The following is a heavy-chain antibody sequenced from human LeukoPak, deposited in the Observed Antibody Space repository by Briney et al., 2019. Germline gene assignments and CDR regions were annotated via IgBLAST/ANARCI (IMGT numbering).Heavy chain of an antibody. CDR3: ARILNTGGYSYPGSLDF. D-gene: IGHD2-8*02. V-gene: IGHV3-7*01. CDR2: INQDGTEK. Sequence: GGSLRLSCAASGFTFSNFWMNWVRQAPGKGLEWVANINQDGTEKFYVDSVRGRFTISRDNAKNSLYLQMNSLRADDTAVYYCARILNTGGYSYPGSLDFWAQRILVTVSS. J-gene: IGHJ4*02. CDR1: GFTFSNFW.